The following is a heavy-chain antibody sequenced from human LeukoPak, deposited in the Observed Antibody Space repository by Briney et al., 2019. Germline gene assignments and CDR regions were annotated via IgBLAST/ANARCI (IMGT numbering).Heavy chain of an antibody. J-gene: IGHJ5*02. CDR3: ARDVNYCSSTSCYVNWFDP. V-gene: IGHV1-2*02. CDR2: INPNSGGT. Sequence: ASVTVSCTSSGYTFTVYYMHWVRQAPGQGLEWMGWINPNSGGTNYAQKFQGRVTMTRDTSISTAYMELSRLRSDDTAVYYCARDVNYCSSTSCYVNWFDPWGQGTLVTVSS. D-gene: IGHD2-2*01. CDR1: GYTFTVYY.